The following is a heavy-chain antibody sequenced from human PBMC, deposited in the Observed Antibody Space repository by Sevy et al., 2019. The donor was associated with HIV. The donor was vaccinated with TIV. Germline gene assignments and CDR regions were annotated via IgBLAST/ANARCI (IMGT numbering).Heavy chain of an antibody. CDR2: IRSKAYGGTT. V-gene: IGHV3-49*03. J-gene: IGHJ4*02. Sequence: GGSLRLSCTASGFTFGDYAMSWFRQAPGKGLEWVGFIRSKAYGGTTEYAASVKGRFTISRDDSKSIADLQMNSLKTEDTAVYYCTRVQAGFRVVTATPSYWGQGTLVTVSS. CDR3: TRVQAGFRVVTATPSY. CDR1: GFTFGDYA. D-gene: IGHD2-21*02.